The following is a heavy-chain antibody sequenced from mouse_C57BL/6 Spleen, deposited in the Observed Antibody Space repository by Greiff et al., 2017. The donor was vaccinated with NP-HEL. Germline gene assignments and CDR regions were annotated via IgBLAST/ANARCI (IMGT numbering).Heavy chain of an antibody. J-gene: IGHJ4*01. Sequence: EVHLVESGGGLVQPGGSLSLSCAASGFTFTDYYMSWVRQPPGKALEWLGFIRNKANGYTTEYSASVKGRFTISRDNSQSILYLQMNALRAEDSATYYCARFHYGSRPSYAMDYWGQGTSVTVSS. CDR2: IRNKANGYTT. CDR3: ARFHYGSRPSYAMDY. V-gene: IGHV7-3*01. CDR1: GFTFTDYY. D-gene: IGHD1-1*01.